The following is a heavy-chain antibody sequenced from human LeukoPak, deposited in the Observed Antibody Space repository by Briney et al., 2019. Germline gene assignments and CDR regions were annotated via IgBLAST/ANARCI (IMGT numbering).Heavy chain of an antibody. V-gene: IGHV5-51*01. J-gene: IGHJ5*02. CDR3: ARQPRYCSGGSCYWWFDP. D-gene: IGHD2-15*01. CDR1: GYSFTSSW. Sequence: GESLEISCKGFGYSFTSSWIGWVRQMPGKGLEWMGIIYPGDSDTRYSPSFQGQVTISADKSISTAYLQWSSLKASDTAMYYCARQPRYCSGGSCYWWFDPWGQGTLVTVSS. CDR2: IYPGDSDT.